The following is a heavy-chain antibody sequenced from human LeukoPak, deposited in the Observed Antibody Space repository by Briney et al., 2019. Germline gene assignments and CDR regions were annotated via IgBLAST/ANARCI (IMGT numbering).Heavy chain of an antibody. V-gene: IGHV4-4*07. CDR3: ARRSVAGAYNWFDP. CDR1: GGSISSYY. CDR2: IYTSGST. D-gene: IGHD6-19*01. Sequence: SETLSLTCTVSGGSISSYYWSWIRQPAGKGLEWIGRIYTSGSTNYNPSLKSQVTMSVDASKNQFSLELASVTAADTAVYYCARRSVAGAYNWFDPWGQGTLVTVSS. J-gene: IGHJ5*02.